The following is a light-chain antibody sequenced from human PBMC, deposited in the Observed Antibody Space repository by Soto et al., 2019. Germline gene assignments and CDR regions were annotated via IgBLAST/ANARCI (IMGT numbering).Light chain of an antibody. V-gene: IGKV1-5*03. CDR2: KAS. Sequence: DIQMTQSPSTLSASVGDRVTITCRASQSISSWLAWYQQKPGKAPKVLIYKASSLESGVPSRFSGSGSGTEFTLTISSVQPDDFATYYCQSYNTYSRAFGQGTKLEIK. CDR1: QSISSW. J-gene: IGKJ2*01. CDR3: QSYNTYSRA.